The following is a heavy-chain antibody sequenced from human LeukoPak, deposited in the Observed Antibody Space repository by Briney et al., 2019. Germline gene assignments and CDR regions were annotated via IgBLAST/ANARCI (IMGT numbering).Heavy chain of an antibody. CDR1: GFTFSSYE. J-gene: IGHJ4*02. D-gene: IGHD2-15*01. CDR3: SNSLNY. V-gene: IGHV3-7*01. CDR2: IKVDGSET. Sequence: PGGSLRLSCAASGFTFSSYEMNWVRQAPGKGLEWVANIKVDGSETYYVDSAKGRFTISRDNAKSSLYLQMDSLRVEDTAIYYCSNSLNYWGQGTLVTVSS.